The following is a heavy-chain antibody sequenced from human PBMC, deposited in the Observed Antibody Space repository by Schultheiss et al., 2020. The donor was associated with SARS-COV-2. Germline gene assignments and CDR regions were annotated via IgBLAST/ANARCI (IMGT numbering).Heavy chain of an antibody. V-gene: IGHV3-30*18. Sequence: GGSLRLSCAASGFTFSSYGMHWVRQAPGKGLEWVAVISYDGSNKYYADSVKGRFTISRDNSKNTLYLQMNSLRAEDTAVYYCAKGYCSGGSCYSAALFYYYGMDVWGQGTTVTVSS. CDR2: ISYDGSNK. D-gene: IGHD2-15*01. CDR1: GFTFSSYG. CDR3: AKGYCSGGSCYSAALFYYYGMDV. J-gene: IGHJ6*02.